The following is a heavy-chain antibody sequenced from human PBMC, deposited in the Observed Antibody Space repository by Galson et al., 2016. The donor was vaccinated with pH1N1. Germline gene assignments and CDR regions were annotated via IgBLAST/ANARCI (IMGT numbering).Heavy chain of an antibody. Sequence: TLSLTCSVSGDSISSKTFYWSWLRQPAGKGLQWIGLLYSSGSTNYNPSLKGRVTMSADTSKNEFSLKMTSVTAADTAVYYCARGGEEILSFGEPHNWFDRWGQGTLVTVSS. V-gene: IGHV4-61*02. D-gene: IGHD3-10*01. CDR2: LYSSGST. CDR1: GDSISSKTFY. J-gene: IGHJ5*02. CDR3: ARGGEEILSFGEPHNWFDR.